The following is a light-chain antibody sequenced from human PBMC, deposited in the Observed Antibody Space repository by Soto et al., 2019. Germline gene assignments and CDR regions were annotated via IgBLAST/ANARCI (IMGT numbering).Light chain of an antibody. Sequence: VLRQSPGTLSLTPGERATLSCRASQSVSGSDLAWYQQKPGQAPRLLISGVSNRATGTPDRFSGSGSGTDFTLTISSLEPEDFAVFYCHQYGISPPTFGPGTKVDIK. V-gene: IGKV3-20*01. CDR2: GVS. J-gene: IGKJ1*01. CDR3: HQYGISPPT. CDR1: QSVSGSD.